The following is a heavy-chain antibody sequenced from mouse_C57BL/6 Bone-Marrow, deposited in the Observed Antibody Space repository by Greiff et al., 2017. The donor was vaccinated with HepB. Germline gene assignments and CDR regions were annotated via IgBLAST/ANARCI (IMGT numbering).Heavy chain of an antibody. CDR3: ARFGKGSRDYAMDY. Sequence: VQLQHSGAELVKPGASVKLSCKASGYTFTSYWMHWVKQRPGRGLEWIGRIDPNSGGTKYNEKFKSKATLTVDKPSSTAYMQLSSLTSEDSAVYYCARFGKGSRDYAMDYWGQGTSVTVSS. CDR1: GYTFTSYW. D-gene: IGHD1-1*01. CDR2: IDPNSGGT. J-gene: IGHJ4*01. V-gene: IGHV1-72*01.